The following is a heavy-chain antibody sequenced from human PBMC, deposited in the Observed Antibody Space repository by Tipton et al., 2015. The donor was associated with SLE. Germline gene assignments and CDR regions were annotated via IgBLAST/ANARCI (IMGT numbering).Heavy chain of an antibody. CDR1: GYSIGSGFN. D-gene: IGHD3-3*01. V-gene: IGHV4-38-2*01. J-gene: IGHJ4*02. CDR3: ARRFLEWSSNDN. Sequence: TLSLTCAVSGYSIGSGFNWGWIRQPPGKGLEGNGSIYHSGNTYYNPSLKGRVSMSVDTSQNHFSLTLTSVTAEDTAVYYCARRFLEWSSNDNWGQGRLVTVSS. CDR2: IYHSGNT.